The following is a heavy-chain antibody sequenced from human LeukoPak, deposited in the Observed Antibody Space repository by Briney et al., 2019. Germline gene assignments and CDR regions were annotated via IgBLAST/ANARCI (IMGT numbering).Heavy chain of an antibody. V-gene: IGHV4-34*01. CDR2: INHSGST. J-gene: IGHJ4*02. D-gene: IGHD3-10*01. Sequence: SETLSLTCAVYGGSFSGYNWSWIRQPPGKGLEWIGEINHSGSTNYNPSLKSRVTISVDTSKNQFSLKLSSVTAADTAVYYCARGSRGITMVRGVTKFDYWGQGTLVTVSS. CDR3: ARGSRGITMVRGVTKFDY. CDR1: GGSFSGYN.